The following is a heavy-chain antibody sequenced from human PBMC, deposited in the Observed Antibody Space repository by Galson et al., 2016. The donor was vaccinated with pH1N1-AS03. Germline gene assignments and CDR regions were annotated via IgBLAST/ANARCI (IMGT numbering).Heavy chain of an antibody. CDR2: ISSSGNYK. J-gene: IGHJ3*02. V-gene: IGHV3-21*01. D-gene: IGHD3-22*01. CDR3: ARSRSPDYYDSSTYRPDAFDI. Sequence: SLRLPCAASGFTFSSYSMNWVRQAPGKGLEWVSSISSSGNYKYYADSVKGRFTVSRDNAMNSLYLQMNSLRAEDTALYYCARSRSPDYYDSSTYRPDAFDIWGQGTMVTVSS. CDR1: GFTFSSYS.